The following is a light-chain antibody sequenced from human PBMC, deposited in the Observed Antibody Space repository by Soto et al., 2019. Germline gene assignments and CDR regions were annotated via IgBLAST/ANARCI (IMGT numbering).Light chain of an antibody. V-gene: IGLV2-11*01. Sequence: QSVLTQPRSVSGSPGQSVTISCTGSSSDVGGYNFVSWFQLHPGKAPRLVIYDVSKRPSGVPARFSGSKSANTASLTISGLRVDDEADYHCCAYAGSYTLIFGGGTQLTVL. CDR2: DVS. J-gene: IGLJ2*01. CDR1: SSDVGGYNF. CDR3: CAYAGSYTLI.